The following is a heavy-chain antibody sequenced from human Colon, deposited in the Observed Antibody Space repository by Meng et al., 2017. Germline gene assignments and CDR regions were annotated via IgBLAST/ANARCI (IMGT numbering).Heavy chain of an antibody. D-gene: IGHD3-10*01. V-gene: IGHV1-3*01. J-gene: IGHJ4*02. Sequence: QVQLVQSGAEVKKPGASVKVSCKTSGYTFTRYPIHWVRQAPGLRLEWMGLISAGNGNTKYSQKFQGRVTITRDTSASTSYMEFSGLTSEGTAVYYCARGEEGDTWGQGTLVTVSS. CDR1: GYTFTRYP. CDR2: ISAGNGNT. CDR3: ARGEEGDT.